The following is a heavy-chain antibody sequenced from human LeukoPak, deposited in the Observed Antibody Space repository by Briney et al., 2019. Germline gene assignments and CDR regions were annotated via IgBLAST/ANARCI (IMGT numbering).Heavy chain of an antibody. D-gene: IGHD5-18*01. Sequence: KPSETLSLTCTVSGGSISSYYWSWIRQPPGKGLEWIGYIYYSGSTNYNPSLKSRVTISVDTSKNQFSLKLSSVTAADTAVYYCARETTIYSYVDYWGQGTLVTVSP. J-gene: IGHJ4*02. V-gene: IGHV4-59*01. CDR2: IYYSGST. CDR3: ARETTIYSYVDY. CDR1: GGSISSYY.